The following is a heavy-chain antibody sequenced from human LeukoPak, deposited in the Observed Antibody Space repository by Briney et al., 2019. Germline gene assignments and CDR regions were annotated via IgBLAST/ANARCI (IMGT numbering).Heavy chain of an antibody. CDR1: GFSFSSYW. D-gene: IGHD7-27*01. CDR2: ISNDESTI. V-gene: IGHV3-74*01. Sequence: GGSLRLSCAASGFSFSSYWMHWVRQAPGKGPVWVSLISNDESTIIYADSVKGRFTISRDNAKNTLYLQMSSPRAEDTAVYYGARDVGTWGQGTLVTVSS. CDR3: ARDVGT. J-gene: IGHJ5*02.